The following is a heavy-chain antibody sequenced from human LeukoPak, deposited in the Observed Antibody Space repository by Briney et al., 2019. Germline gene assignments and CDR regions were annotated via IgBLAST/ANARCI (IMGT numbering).Heavy chain of an antibody. D-gene: IGHD1-1*01. CDR2: ISGSGDAT. CDR1: GFTFTTYA. Sequence: GGSLRLSCAASGFTFTTYAIIWVRQAPGKGLEWVSAISGSGDATYYADSVKGRFTVSGDNSKNTLYLQMNSLRAEDTAVFYCARLSGTAGTTSRVLDYWGQGTLVTVSS. CDR3: ARLSGTAGTTSRVLDY. V-gene: IGHV3-23*01. J-gene: IGHJ4*02.